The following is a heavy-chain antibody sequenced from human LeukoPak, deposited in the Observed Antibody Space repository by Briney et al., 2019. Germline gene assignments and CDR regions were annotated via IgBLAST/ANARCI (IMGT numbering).Heavy chain of an antibody. V-gene: IGHV3-21*01. J-gene: IGHJ4*02. CDR2: ISSSSYI. D-gene: IGHD5-18*01. CDR1: GFTFSSYS. CDR3: AKAQKPYYSYGPFDY. Sequence: GGSLRLSCAASGFTFSSYSMNWVRQAPGKGLEWVSSISSSSYIYYADSVKGRFTISRDNAKNSLYLQMNSLRAEDTAVYYCAKAQKPYYSYGPFDYWGQGTLVTVSS.